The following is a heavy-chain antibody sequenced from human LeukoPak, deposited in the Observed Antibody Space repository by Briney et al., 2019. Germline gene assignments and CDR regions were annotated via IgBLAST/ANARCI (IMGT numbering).Heavy chain of an antibody. CDR1: GYIFTSYW. V-gene: IGHV5-51*01. D-gene: IGHD3-10*01. CDR2: IYPGDSDT. Sequence: PGASLQISCKGSGYIFTSYWIGWVRQLPGKGLEWMGIIYPGDSDTRYSPSFQGQVTISADKSISTAYLQWSSLKASDTAMYYCARRVTMIRGVVDYWGQGTLVTVSS. J-gene: IGHJ4*02. CDR3: ARRVTMIRGVVDY.